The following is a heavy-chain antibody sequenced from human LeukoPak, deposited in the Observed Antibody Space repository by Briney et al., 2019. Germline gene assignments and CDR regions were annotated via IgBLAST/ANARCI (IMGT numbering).Heavy chain of an antibody. CDR3: AKTSAGIRGGYFDY. V-gene: IGHV3-23*01. CDR2: INDSGGNT. Sequence: GGSLRLSCAASGFTFSSYAISWVRQAPGKGLEWVSLINDSGGNTYYADSVKGRFTISRDNSKNTLFLQMSSLRAEDTAVYYCAKTSAGIRGGYFDYWGQGTLVTVSS. CDR1: GFTFSSYA. D-gene: IGHD3-10*01. J-gene: IGHJ4*02.